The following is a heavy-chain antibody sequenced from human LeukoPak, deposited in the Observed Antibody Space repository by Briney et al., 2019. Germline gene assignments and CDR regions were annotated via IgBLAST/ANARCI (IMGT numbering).Heavy chain of an antibody. J-gene: IGHJ5*01. Sequence: KPGGSLRLSCAASGFTFSSHNMNWVRQAPGKGLEWVSSISSSSSYIYYADSVKGRFTISRDNAKNSLYLRMNSLRAEDTAVYYCARNYDFWSGYFNSVDSWGQGTLVTVSS. CDR2: ISSSSSYI. V-gene: IGHV3-21*01. D-gene: IGHD3-3*01. CDR1: GFTFSSHN. CDR3: ARNYDFWSGYFNSVDS.